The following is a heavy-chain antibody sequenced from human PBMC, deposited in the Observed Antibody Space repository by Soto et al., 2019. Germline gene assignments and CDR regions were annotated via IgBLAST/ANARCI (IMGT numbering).Heavy chain of an antibody. CDR2: INPKSGGT. CDR3: ARGDSTDCSNGVCSFFYNHDMDV. D-gene: IGHD2-8*01. J-gene: IGHJ6*02. CDR1: GYTFTSYY. V-gene: IGHV1-2*04. Sequence: AASVKVSCKASGYTFTSYYMHWVRQAPGQGLEWLGRINPKSGGTSTAQKFQGWVTMTTDTSISTASMELTRLTSDDTAIYYCARGDSTDCSNGVCSFFYNHDMDVWGQGTTVTVSS.